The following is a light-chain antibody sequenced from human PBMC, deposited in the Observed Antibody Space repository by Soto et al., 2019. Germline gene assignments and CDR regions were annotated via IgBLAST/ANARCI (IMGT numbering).Light chain of an antibody. Sequence: QSALTQPASVSDSPGQSITISCTGTSSDVGAYNYVSWYQQLPGRAPKVVVYGNSQRPLGVPVRFSGSKSATSASLAISGLLPEDEADYYCAAWDAGLFVFGSGTKVTVL. J-gene: IGLJ1*01. CDR1: SSDVGAYNY. CDR3: AAWDAGLFV. CDR2: GNS. V-gene: IGLV2-14*01.